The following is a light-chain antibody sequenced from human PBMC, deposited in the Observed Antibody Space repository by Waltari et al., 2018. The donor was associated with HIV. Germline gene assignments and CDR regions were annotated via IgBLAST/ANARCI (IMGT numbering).Light chain of an antibody. CDR1: QTLTTW. V-gene: IGKV1-12*01. CDR2: ATS. Sequence: DILMTQPPSSVSASVGDRVTVTCRASQTLTTWLTWYRQKPGTAPEVLIYATSTLQTGVPQRFSGSRSGTNVALALSGLQTEDFASYICQQAESRPWTFGQGTKVEMK. J-gene: IGKJ1*01. CDR3: QQAESRPWT.